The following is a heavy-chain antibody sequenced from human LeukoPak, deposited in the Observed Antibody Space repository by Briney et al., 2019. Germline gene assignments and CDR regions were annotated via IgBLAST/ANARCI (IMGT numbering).Heavy chain of an antibody. D-gene: IGHD2-2*01. Sequence: ASVKVSCKASGYTFTGYYMHWVRQAPGQGLEWMGWINPNSGGTNYAQKFQGRVTMTRDTSISTAYMELSRLRSDDTAVYYCARERRRYHNWFDPWGQGTLVTVSS. V-gene: IGHV1-2*02. J-gene: IGHJ5*02. CDR3: ARERRRYHNWFDP. CDR1: GYTFTGYY. CDR2: INPNSGGT.